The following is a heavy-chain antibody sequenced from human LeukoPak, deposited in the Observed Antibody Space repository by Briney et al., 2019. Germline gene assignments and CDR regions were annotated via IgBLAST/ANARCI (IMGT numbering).Heavy chain of an antibody. CDR1: GYTFTGYY. CDR2: INPNSGGT. V-gene: IGHV1-2*02. D-gene: IGHD5-18*01. J-gene: IGHJ3*02. CDR3: ARDGDTAMIHAFDI. Sequence: ASVKVSCKTSGYTFTGYYMHWVRQAPGQGLEWMGWINPNSGGTSYAQNFQGRVTMTRDTSITTAYMELSRLTSDDTAVYYCARDGDTAMIHAFDIWGQGTMVTVSS.